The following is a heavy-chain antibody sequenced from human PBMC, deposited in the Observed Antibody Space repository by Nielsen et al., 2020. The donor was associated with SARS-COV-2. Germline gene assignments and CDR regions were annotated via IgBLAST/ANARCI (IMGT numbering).Heavy chain of an antibody. CDR2: ISSSSSYI. D-gene: IGHD2-2*01. V-gene: IGHV3-21*04. J-gene: IGHJ4*02. CDR1: GFTFSSYS. CDR3: AKDKAVVPAAIGYFDY. Sequence: GGSLRLSCAASGFTFSSYSMNWVRQAPGKGLEWVSSISSSSSYIYYADSVKGRFTISRDNSKNSLYLQMNSLRTEDTALYYCAKDKAVVPAAIGYFDYWGRGTLVTVSS.